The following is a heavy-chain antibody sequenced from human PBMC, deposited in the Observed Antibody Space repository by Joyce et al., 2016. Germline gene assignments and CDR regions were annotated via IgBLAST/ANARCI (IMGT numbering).Heavy chain of an antibody. V-gene: IGHV3-23*01. J-gene: IGHJ4*02. Sequence: EVQLLDSGGGLVQPGGSLRLSCAVSGFAFSSYPMSWVRQVPGKGLEWVSAMSESGNSTYYADSVEGRFTISRDNSKNTLYLQMNSLRAEDTAVYYCAKGGVWGVIAVFDYWGQGTLVTVSS. D-gene: IGHD3-16*02. CDR1: GFAFSSYP. CDR3: AKGGVWGVIAVFDY. CDR2: MSESGNST.